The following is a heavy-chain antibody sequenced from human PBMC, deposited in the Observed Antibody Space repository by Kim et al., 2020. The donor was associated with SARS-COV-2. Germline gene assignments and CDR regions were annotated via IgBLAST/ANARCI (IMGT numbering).Heavy chain of an antibody. CDR3: ARSNCMDV. CDR2: RGGRT. D-gene: IGHD1-1*01. Sequence: RGGRTYNADSVWGRFTVSRDNSKNTLYLQMSSLRAEETAIFDCARSNCMDVWGQGTTVTVSS. J-gene: IGHJ6*02. V-gene: IGHV3-23*01.